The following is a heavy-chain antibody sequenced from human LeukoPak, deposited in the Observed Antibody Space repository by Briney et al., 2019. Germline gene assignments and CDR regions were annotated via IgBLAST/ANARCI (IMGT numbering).Heavy chain of an antibody. Sequence: SVKVSCKASGGTFSSYAISWVRQAPGQGREWMGGVIPIFGTANYAQKFQGRVTITADESTSTAYMELSSLRSEDTAVYYCARVRGYCSGGSCYRSDAFDIWGQGTMVTVSS. CDR2: VIPIFGTA. CDR1: GGTFSSYA. J-gene: IGHJ3*02. D-gene: IGHD2-15*01. V-gene: IGHV1-69*13. CDR3: ARVRGYCSGGSCYRSDAFDI.